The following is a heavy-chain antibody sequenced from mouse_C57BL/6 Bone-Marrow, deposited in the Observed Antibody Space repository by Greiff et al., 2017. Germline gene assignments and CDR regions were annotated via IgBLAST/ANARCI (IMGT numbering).Heavy chain of an antibody. CDR2: INYDGSST. V-gene: IGHV5-16*01. CDR1: GFTFSDYY. D-gene: IGHD4-1*01. J-gene: IGHJ2*01. Sequence: VKVVESEGGLVQPGSSMKLSCTASGFTFSDYYMAWVRQVPEKGLEWVANINYDGSSTYYLDSLKSRFIISRDNAKNILYLQMSSLKSEDTATYYCARDRRHPNWGYFDYWGQGTTLTVSS. CDR3: ARDRRHPNWGYFDY.